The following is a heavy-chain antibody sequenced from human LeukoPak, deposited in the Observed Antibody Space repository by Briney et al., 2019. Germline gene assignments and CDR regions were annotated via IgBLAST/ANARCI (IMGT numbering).Heavy chain of an antibody. V-gene: IGHV1-2*02. CDR3: ARGPYVPFPNWYFDL. CDR1: EYTFTVYY. CDR2: INPHSGGT. D-gene: IGHD3-10*02. J-gene: IGHJ2*01. Sequence: ASVKVSCKASEYTFTVYYMHWVRQAPGQGLEGMGWINPHSGGTHYAPKFQGRVTMTRDTSISTAYMELSRLRSDDTAVYYCARGPYVPFPNWYFDLWGRGTLVTVSS.